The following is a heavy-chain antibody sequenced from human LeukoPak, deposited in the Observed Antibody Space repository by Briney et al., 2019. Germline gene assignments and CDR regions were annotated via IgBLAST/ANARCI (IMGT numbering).Heavy chain of an antibody. J-gene: IGHJ4*02. CDR1: GYNFINYV. CDR3: ARVARTAVGIRYYFDE. Sequence: GASVKVSCKASGYNFINYVISWVRQAPGQGLDWMGWISTYNGNSIYAQKFQGRVTMTTDTSTSTGYMDLRSLTSDDTAVYYCARVARTAVGIRYYFDEWGQGTLVSVSS. V-gene: IGHV1-18*01. CDR2: ISTYNGNS. D-gene: IGHD1-14*01.